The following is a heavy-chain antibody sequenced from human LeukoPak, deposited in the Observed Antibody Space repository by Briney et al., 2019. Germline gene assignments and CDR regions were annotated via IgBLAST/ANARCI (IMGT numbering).Heavy chain of an antibody. Sequence: GSLRLSCAASGFTVSSNYMSWVRQAPGKGLEWVSSISSGGSYISYADSVKGRFTVSRDNAKDSLFLQMRSLRDEDTAVYYCARGPALYCTSSSCLDGVDWGQGTLVSVSS. CDR3: ARGPALYCTSSSCLDGVD. CDR2: ISSGGSYI. V-gene: IGHV3-21*01. CDR1: GFTVSSNY. D-gene: IGHD2-2*01. J-gene: IGHJ4*02.